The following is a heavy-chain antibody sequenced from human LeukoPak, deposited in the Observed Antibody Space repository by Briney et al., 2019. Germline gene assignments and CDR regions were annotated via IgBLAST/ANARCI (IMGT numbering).Heavy chain of an antibody. V-gene: IGHV1-2*02. CDR2: IDPNSGGT. J-gene: IGHJ4*02. D-gene: IGHD6-6*01. CDR1: GYTFTGYH. CDR3: ARGGSSSPLYYCDY. Sequence: ASVKVSCKASGYTFTGYHMHWVRQAPGQGLEWMGWIDPNSGGTKYAQKFQGRVTMTKDTSISTAYMDLSRLTSDDTAFYYCARGGSSSPLYYCDYWGPGTLVTVSS.